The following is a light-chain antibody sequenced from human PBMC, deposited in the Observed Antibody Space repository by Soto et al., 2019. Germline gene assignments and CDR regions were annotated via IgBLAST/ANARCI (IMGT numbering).Light chain of an antibody. CDR3: HRYANLPYT. V-gene: IGKV1-33*01. J-gene: IGKJ2*01. CDR1: QGISNY. CDR2: DES. Sequence: DIQMTQSPSSLSASVGDIVTITCQASQGISNYLNWYQQKTGKAPKLLIYDESNLETGVPARFRRRGSGTDCAFTIGVQHREDIATYYSHRYANLPYTFGHGTNRDIK.